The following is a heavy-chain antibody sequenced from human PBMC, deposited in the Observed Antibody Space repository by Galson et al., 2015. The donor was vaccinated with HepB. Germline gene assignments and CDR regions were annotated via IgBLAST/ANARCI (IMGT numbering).Heavy chain of an antibody. CDR1: GFTFSNYA. J-gene: IGHJ4*02. V-gene: IGHV3-23*01. Sequence: SLRLSCAASGFTFSNYAMNWVRQAPGKGLEWVSALSGSGGSTYYADSVKGRFTISRDISKNTLYLQMNSLRAEDTAVYYCAKGRASLPLPSIDFWGQGTLVTVSA. CDR2: LSGSGGST. CDR3: AKGRASLPLPSIDF.